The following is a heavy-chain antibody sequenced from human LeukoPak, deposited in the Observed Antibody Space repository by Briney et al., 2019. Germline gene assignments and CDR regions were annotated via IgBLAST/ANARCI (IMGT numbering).Heavy chain of an antibody. V-gene: IGHV4-59*08. CDR1: GGSISSYY. CDR3: ARLRLRYKRNGDSTSYEVFDI. Sequence: SETLSLTCTVSGGSISSYYWSWIRQPPGKGLEWIGYISYTGSTNYNPSLKSRVTISVDTSKNHFSLKLSSVTAADTAVYYCARLRLRYKRNGDSTSYEVFDIWGQGTVVTVSS. D-gene: IGHD2-21*01. CDR2: ISYTGST. J-gene: IGHJ3*02.